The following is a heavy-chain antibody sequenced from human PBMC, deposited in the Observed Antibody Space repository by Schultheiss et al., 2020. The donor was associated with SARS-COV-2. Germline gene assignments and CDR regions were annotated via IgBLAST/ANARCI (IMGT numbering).Heavy chain of an antibody. CDR3: ARRALEGYGEYYYYYMDV. D-gene: IGHD5-24*01. CDR1: GGTFSSYT. V-gene: IGHV1-8*02. Sequence: ASVKVSCKASGGTFSSYTISWVRQAPGQGLEWMGWINPNSGNTGYAQKFQGRVTMTRNTSISTAYMELSSLRSEDTAVYYCARRALEGYGEYYYYYMDVWGKGTTVTVSS. CDR2: INPNSGNT. J-gene: IGHJ6*03.